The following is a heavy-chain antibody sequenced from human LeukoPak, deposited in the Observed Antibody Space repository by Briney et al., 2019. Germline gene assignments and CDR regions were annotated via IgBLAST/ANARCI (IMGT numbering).Heavy chain of an antibody. J-gene: IGHJ4*02. CDR2: ISWNSGSI. D-gene: IGHD6-13*01. CDR1: GSTFDDYA. Sequence: PGGSLRLSCAASGSTFDDYAMHWVRQAPGKGLEWVSGISWNSGSIGYADSVKGRFTISRDNSKNTLYLQMNSLRAEDTAVYYCARDLAAASFDYWGQGTLVTVSS. CDR3: ARDLAAASFDY. V-gene: IGHV3-9*01.